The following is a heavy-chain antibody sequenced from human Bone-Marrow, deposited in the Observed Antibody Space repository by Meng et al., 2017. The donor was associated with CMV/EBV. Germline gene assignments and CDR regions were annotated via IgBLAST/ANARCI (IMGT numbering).Heavy chain of an antibody. CDR3: ARDVDYDFWSGYYTGVDY. CDR1: GFTFSSSW. J-gene: IGHJ4*02. D-gene: IGHD3-3*01. V-gene: IGHV3-7*01. Sequence: GESLKISCAASGFTFSSSWMHWVCQAPEKGLEWVANIKQDGSEKYYVDSVKGRFTISRDNTKNSLYLQMNSLRAEDTAVYYCARDVDYDFWSGYYTGVDYWGQGTLVTVSS. CDR2: IKQDGSEK.